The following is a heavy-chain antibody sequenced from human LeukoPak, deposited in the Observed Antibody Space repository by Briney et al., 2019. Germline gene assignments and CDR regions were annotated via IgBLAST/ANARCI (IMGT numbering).Heavy chain of an antibody. CDR2: INHSGST. V-gene: IGHV4-34*01. CDR3: ARVRGYYYKYFDY. D-gene: IGHD3-22*01. CDR1: GGSFSGYY. Sequence: SSETLSLTCAVYGGSFSGYYWSWIRQPPGKGLEWIGEINHSGSTNYNPSLKSRVTISVDTSKNQFSLKLSSVTAADTAVYYCARVRGYYYKYFDYWGQGTLVTVSS. J-gene: IGHJ4*02.